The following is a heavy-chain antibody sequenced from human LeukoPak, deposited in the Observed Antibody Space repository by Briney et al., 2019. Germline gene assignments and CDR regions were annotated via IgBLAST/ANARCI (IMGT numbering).Heavy chain of an antibody. V-gene: IGHV1-2*02. CDR2: INPNSGGT. Sequence: ASVKVSCKASGYTFTGHYIHWVRQAPGQGLEWMGWINPNSGGTNFAQRFQGRVTLTRDTSISTAYMELSRLRSDDTAVFYCARDRVGAGRNSFDYWGQGTLVTVSS. CDR3: ARDRVGAGRNSFDY. CDR1: GYTFTGHY. J-gene: IGHJ4*02. D-gene: IGHD1-26*01.